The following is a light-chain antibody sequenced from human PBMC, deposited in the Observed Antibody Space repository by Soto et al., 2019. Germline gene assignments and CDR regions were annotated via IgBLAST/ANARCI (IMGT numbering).Light chain of an antibody. CDR3: CSYASSSTVV. CDR1: TSDVGSYNL. Sequence: QSALTQPASVSGSPGQSITISCTGTTSDVGSYNLVSWYQQRPGQAPKLILYEGSKRPSGVSNRFSGSRSGNTASLTISGLQAEDEADYYCCSYASSSTVVFGGGTQLTVL. J-gene: IGLJ2*01. CDR2: EGS. V-gene: IGLV2-23*01.